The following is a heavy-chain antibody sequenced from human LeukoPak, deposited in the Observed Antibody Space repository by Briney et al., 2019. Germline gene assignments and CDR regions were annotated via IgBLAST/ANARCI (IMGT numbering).Heavy chain of an antibody. J-gene: IGHJ4*02. CDR1: GFTVRSNY. V-gene: IGHV3-53*01. D-gene: IGHD3-22*01. Sequence: PGGSLRLSCAASGFTVRSNYMSWVRQAPGKGLEWVSVIYSGGSTYYADSVKGRFTISRDISKNTLYLQMSSLRAEDTAVSYCARADSSGYQRQFDYWGQGTLVTVSS. CDR3: ARADSSGYQRQFDY. CDR2: IYSGGST.